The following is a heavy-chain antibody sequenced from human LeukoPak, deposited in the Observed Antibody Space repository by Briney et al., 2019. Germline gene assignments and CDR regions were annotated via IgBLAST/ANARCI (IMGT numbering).Heavy chain of an antibody. CDR1: GYTFTSYG. CDR2: IIPIFGTA. V-gene: IGHV1-69*13. D-gene: IGHD6-13*01. CDR3: ARDIASSTVDY. J-gene: IGHJ4*02. Sequence: SVKVSCKASGYTFTSYGISWVRQAPGQGLEWMGGIIPIFGTANYAQKFQGRVTITADESTSTAYMELSSLRSEDTAVYYCARDIASSTVDYWGQGTLVTVSS.